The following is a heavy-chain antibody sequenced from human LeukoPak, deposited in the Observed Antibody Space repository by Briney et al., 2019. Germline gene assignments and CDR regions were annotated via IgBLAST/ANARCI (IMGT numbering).Heavy chain of an antibody. CDR1: GFTFGDYA. V-gene: IGHV3-48*03. CDR3: ARVAYSSSWYTYYMDV. CDR2: ISSSGSTI. D-gene: IGHD6-13*01. J-gene: IGHJ6*03. Sequence: GGSLRLSCTASGFTFGDYAMSWVRQAPGKGLEWVSYISSSGSTIYYADSVKGRFTISRDNAKNSLYLQMNSLRAEDTAVYYCARVAYSSSWYTYYMDVWGKGTTVTISS.